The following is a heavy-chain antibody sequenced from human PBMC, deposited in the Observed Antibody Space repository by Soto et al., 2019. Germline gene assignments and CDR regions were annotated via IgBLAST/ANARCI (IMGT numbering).Heavy chain of an antibody. D-gene: IGHD3-16*01. Sequence: SETLSLTCSISSHTSYWDWIRQSPGKGLEWIGSIYYSGITYYSPSLKSRVTISVDTSKSQFSLKLSSVTAADTAVYYCARRKGGHYAFDVWGRGTMVTVYYCARDGDIQGGPPPKNYAMDVWGQGTTVTVSS. CDR1: ISSHTSY. CDR3: ARRKGGHYAFDVWGRGTMVTVYYCARDGDIQGGPPPKNYAMDV. CDR2: IYYSGIT. V-gene: IGHV4-39*01. J-gene: IGHJ6*02.